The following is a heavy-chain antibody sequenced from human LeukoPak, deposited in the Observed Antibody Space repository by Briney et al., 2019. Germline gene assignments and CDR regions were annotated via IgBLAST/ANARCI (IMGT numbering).Heavy chain of an antibody. CDR1: LGSHCSSIYY. CDR3: ARQLCSTAGVSYVDC. V-gene: IGHV4-39*01. D-gene: IGHD2-8*02. J-gene: IGHJ4*02. Sequence: SETLSLTCIGTLGSHCSSIYYAGWIRQPPGKGLEWIGDIYHSGSTYQNPSLKSRVTISVDTYKNQFSMKLSSVTAADTAVYYCARQLCSTAGVSYVDCWREATLVTVSS. CDR2: IYHSGST.